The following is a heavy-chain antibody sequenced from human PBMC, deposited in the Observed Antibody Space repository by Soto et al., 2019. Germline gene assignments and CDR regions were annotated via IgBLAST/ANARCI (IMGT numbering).Heavy chain of an antibody. Sequence: QGQLQESGPGVVKPSQTLSLTCAISGDSVSSNSAAWNWIRLSPSRGLEWLARTYYRSRWYNDYAVSVRSRITVNPDTSKNQFSLQLTSVTPEDTAVYYCAGTTSHQWYYMDVWGKGTTVTVSS. J-gene: IGHJ6*03. CDR2: TYYRSRWYN. CDR3: AGTTSHQWYYMDV. V-gene: IGHV6-1*01. D-gene: IGHD1-7*01. CDR1: GDSVSSNSAA.